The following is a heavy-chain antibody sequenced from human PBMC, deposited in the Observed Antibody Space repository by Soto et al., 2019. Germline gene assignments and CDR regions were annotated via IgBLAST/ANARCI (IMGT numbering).Heavy chain of an antibody. V-gene: IGHV3-30*02. Sequence: PGGSLRLSCAAPASIFRGYGMHWVRQAPGKGLEWVAIIRFDGSNINYADAVMGRFTISRDNSKNMLYLEMNSLRVEDTAVYYCAKDAGFLLYSGSWYRYFDYWGQGTLVTVSS. J-gene: IGHJ4*02. CDR1: ASIFRGYG. CDR2: IRFDGSNI. CDR3: AKDAGFLLYSGSWYRYFDY. D-gene: IGHD6-13*01.